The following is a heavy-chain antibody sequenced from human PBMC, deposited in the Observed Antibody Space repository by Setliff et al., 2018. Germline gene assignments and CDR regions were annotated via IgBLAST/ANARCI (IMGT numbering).Heavy chain of an antibody. CDR3: ARGVRTGHLDS. J-gene: IGHJ4*02. V-gene: IGHV4-4*02. D-gene: IGHD1-1*01. Sequence: SETLSLTCAVSGDSISNDYWWSWVRQSPGRELEWIGEINQSGTTNYNPPFKSRVTISVDNSKNQFSLNLDSVTVADTAVYFCARGVRTGHLDSWGQGTLVTSPQ. CDR1: GDSISNDYW. CDR2: INQSGTT.